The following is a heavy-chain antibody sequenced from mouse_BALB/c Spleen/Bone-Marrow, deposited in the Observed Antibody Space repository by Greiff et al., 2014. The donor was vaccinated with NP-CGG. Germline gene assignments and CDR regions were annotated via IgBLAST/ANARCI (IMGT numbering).Heavy chain of an antibody. CDR3: ARFAGTPYTMDY. CDR2: IHYSGIT. V-gene: IGHV3-1*02. Sequence: VQLQQSGPDLVKPSQSLSLTCTVTGYSITSYYSWHWIRQFPGNKLEWMGYIHYSGITVYNPSLKSRISITRDTSNNQFFLQLNSVTTEDTATYYCARFAGTPYTMDYWVKEPQSPSPQ. CDR1: GYSITSYYS. D-gene: IGHD4-1*01. J-gene: IGHJ4*01.